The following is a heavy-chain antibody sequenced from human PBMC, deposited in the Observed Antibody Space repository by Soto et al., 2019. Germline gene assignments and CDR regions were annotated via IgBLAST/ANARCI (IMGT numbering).Heavy chain of an antibody. V-gene: IGHV3-7*01. CDR1: GFTFSHYW. Sequence: EVQLVESGGDLVQPGGSLRLSCAVSGFTFSHYWMTWVRQAPGKGLEWVANIKEDGSDKNYVDSVKGRFTISRDNAKNSLYLQMNSLSAEDTAVYYCARSGSEVDYWGQGTQVIVSS. D-gene: IGHD3-10*01. CDR3: ARSGSEVDY. CDR2: IKEDGSDK. J-gene: IGHJ4*02.